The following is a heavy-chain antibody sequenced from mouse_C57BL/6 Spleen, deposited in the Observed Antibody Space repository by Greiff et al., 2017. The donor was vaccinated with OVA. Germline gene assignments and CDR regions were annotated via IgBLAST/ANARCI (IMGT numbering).Heavy chain of an antibody. V-gene: IGHV1-62-2*01. CDR1: GYTFTEYT. CDR3: ARHDDGGTRVYYFDY. J-gene: IGHJ2*01. CDR2: FYPGSGRK. Sequence: QVQLQQSGAELVKPGASVKLSCKASGYTFTEYTIHWVKQRSGQGLEWIGWFYPGSGRKKYNEKFKDKATLTADKSSSSVYMERSRLTSEDSAVYFCARHDDGGTRVYYFDYWGQGTTLTVSS. D-gene: IGHD3-3*01.